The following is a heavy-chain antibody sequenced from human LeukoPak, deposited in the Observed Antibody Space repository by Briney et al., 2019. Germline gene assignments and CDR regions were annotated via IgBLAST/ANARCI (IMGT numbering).Heavy chain of an antibody. CDR1: GFTFSGSA. V-gene: IGHV3-73*01. J-gene: IGHJ5*02. CDR3: TRDSGTYNWLDP. D-gene: IGHD1-26*01. CDR2: IDKEKNSYATAS. Sequence: GGSLRLSCAASGFTFSGSAIHWVRQSFGKGLEWIGHIDKEKNSYATASAYAVSVEGRFTVSRDDSKNMAFLQMSGPKTEDTALYFCTRDSGTYNWLDPWGQGTLVTVSS.